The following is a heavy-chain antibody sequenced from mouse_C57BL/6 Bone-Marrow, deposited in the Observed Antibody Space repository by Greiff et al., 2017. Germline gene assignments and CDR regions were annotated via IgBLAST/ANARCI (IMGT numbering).Heavy chain of an antibody. CDR2: ISYDGSN. CDR3: ARRSYDYDLGAMDY. Sequence: EVQVVESGPGLVKPSQSLSLTCSVTGYSITSGYYWNWIRQFPGNKLEWMGYISYDGSNKYNPSPKNRISITRDTSKNQFFLKLNSGATEDTATYYCARRSYDYDLGAMDYWGQGTSVTVSS. D-gene: IGHD2-4*01. CDR1: GYSITSGYY. V-gene: IGHV3-6*01. J-gene: IGHJ4*01.